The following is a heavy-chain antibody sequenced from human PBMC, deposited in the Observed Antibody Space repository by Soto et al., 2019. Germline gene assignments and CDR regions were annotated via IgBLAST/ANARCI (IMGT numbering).Heavy chain of an antibody. CDR2: IWYDGSNK. V-gene: IGHV3-33*01. D-gene: IGHD2-2*01. J-gene: IGHJ6*02. Sequence: PGGSLRLSCAASGFTFSSYGMHWVRQAPGKGLEWVAVIWYDGSNKYYADSVKGRFTISRDNSKNTLYLQMNSLRAEDTAVYYCARDPRVLVPAATERYYYYYYGMDVWGQGTTLTVSS. CDR1: GFTFSSYG. CDR3: ARDPRVLVPAATERYYYYYYGMDV.